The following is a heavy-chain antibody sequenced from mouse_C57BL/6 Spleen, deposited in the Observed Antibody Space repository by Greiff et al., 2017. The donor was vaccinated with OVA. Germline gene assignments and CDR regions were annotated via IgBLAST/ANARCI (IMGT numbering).Heavy chain of an antibody. Sequence: VQLQESGAELVRPGASVTLSCKASGYTFTDYEMHWVKQTPVHGLEWIGAIDPETGGTAYNQKFKGKAILTADKSSSTAYMELRSLTSEDSAVYYCTSELRGYWGQGTTLTVSS. CDR1: GYTFTDYE. J-gene: IGHJ2*01. D-gene: IGHD1-1*01. V-gene: IGHV1-15*01. CDR3: TSELRGY. CDR2: IDPETGGT.